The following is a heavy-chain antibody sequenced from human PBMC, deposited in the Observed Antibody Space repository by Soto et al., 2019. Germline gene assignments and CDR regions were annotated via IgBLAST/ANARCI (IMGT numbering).Heavy chain of an antibody. CDR3: ARDIYGDPGY. CDR1: GYTFSSYG. D-gene: IGHD4-17*01. Sequence: QVQLVQSGAEVKKPGASVKVSCKASGYTFSSYGISWVRQAPGQGLEWMGWISAYNGHTNYAQKXXXXXXXXXXXXXXXXXXXXXXXXXXXXAXXYCARDIYGDPGYWGQGTLVTVSS. V-gene: IGHV1-18*01. J-gene: IGHJ4*02. CDR2: ISAYNGHT.